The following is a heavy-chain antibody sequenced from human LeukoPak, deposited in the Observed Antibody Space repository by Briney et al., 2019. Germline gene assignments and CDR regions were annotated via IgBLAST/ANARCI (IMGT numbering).Heavy chain of an antibody. V-gene: IGHV3-7*03. CDR1: GFTFSTFW. J-gene: IGHJ4*02. CDR3: ARGGNWADY. Sequence: GGSLRLSCTASGFTFSTFWMSWVRQAPGKGLEWVANIKQDASEKYYVDSVKGRFTISRDNAEPSLYLQVNSLRPEDTAVYYCARGGNWADYWGQRTLVTVSS. CDR2: IKQDASEK. D-gene: IGHD7-27*01.